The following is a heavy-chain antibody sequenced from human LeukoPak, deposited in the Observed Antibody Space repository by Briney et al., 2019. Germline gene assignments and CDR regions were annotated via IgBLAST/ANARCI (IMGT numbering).Heavy chain of an antibody. D-gene: IGHD3-22*01. V-gene: IGHV4-39*01. CDR1: GGSISSSSYY. CDR2: IYYSGST. CDR3: AGRVFYYDSSGNFDY. Sequence: TSETLSLTCTVSGGSISSSSYYWGWIRQPPGKGLEWIGSIYYSGSTYYNPSLKSRVTISVDTSKNQFSLKLSSVTAADTAVYYCAGRVFYYDSSGNFDYWGQGTLVTVSS. J-gene: IGHJ4*02.